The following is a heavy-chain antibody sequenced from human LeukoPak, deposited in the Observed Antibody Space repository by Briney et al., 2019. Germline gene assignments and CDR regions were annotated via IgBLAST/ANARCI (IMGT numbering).Heavy chain of an antibody. Sequence: SETLSLTCTVSGGSLRSYYWRWVRQPPGKGLEGVGYNYYSGSTNYNPSLKGRVTISVDTSKNQFSLELSSVTAADTAVYHCARDNWNYGSSMDVWGQGTTVTVSS. V-gene: IGHV4-59*01. CDR1: GGSLRSYY. J-gene: IGHJ6*02. CDR2: NYYSGST. CDR3: ARDNWNYGSSMDV. D-gene: IGHD1-7*01.